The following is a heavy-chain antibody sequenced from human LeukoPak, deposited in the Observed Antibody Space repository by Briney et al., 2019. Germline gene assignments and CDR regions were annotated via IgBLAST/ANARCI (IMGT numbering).Heavy chain of an antibody. J-gene: IGHJ4*02. D-gene: IGHD2-15*01. CDR3: ARDVEVKRVELFDY. V-gene: IGHV3-33*01. CDR2: IWYDGSNK. CDR1: GFTFSSYG. Sequence: GRSLRLSCAASGFTFSSYGMHWVRQAPGKGLEWVAVIWYDGSNKYYADSVKGRFTISRDNSKNTLYLQMNSLRAEDTAVYYCARDVEVKRVELFDYWGQGTLATVSS.